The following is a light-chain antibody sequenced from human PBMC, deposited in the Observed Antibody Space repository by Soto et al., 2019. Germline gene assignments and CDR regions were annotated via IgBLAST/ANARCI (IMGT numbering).Light chain of an antibody. Sequence: QSALTQPASVSGSPGQSITISCTGTSSDVGGYNYVSWYQQHPGKAPKLMIYDVPNRPSGISNRFSGSKSGNTASLTISGLQAEDEADYYCNSYTSSSTEVFGAGTKLTVL. J-gene: IGLJ1*01. CDR3: NSYTSSSTEV. V-gene: IGLV2-14*01. CDR2: DVP. CDR1: SSDVGGYNY.